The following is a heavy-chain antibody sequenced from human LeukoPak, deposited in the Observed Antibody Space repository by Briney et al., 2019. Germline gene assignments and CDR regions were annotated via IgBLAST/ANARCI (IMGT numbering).Heavy chain of an antibody. D-gene: IGHD2-21*02. CDR1: GGSISFYY. Sequence: PSETLSLTCTVSGGSISFYYWSWIRQPPGKGLEWIGYIYGSGTTNYNPSVKSRVTISVDTSKTQFSLKPSSVTAADTAVYYCATWVTSGYYALDVWGQGTTVIVSS. V-gene: IGHV4-59*01. J-gene: IGHJ6*02. CDR3: ATWVTSGYYALDV. CDR2: IYGSGTT.